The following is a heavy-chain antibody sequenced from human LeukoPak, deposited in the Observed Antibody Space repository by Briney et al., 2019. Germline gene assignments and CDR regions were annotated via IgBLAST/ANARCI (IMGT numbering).Heavy chain of an antibody. CDR2: IKSKTDGGTT. D-gene: IGHD2-15*01. CDR3: TTEGYCSGGSCYIYFQH. Sequence: PGGSLRLSCAASGSTFSYAWMSWVRQAPGKGLEWVGRIKSKTDGGTTDYAAPVKGRFTISRDDSKDTLYLQMNSLKTEDTAVYYCTTEGYCSGGSCYIYFQHWGQGTLVTVSS. J-gene: IGHJ1*01. CDR1: GSTFSYAW. V-gene: IGHV3-15*01.